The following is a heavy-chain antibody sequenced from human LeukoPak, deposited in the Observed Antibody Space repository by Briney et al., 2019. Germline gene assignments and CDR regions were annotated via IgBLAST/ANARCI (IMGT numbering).Heavy chain of an antibody. J-gene: IGHJ3*02. CDR2: ISYDGSNK. CDR1: GFTFSSYG. V-gene: IGHV3-30*03. CDR3: AMVLVSDAFDI. Sequence: GESLRLSCAASGFTFSSYGMHWVRQAPGKGLEWVAVISYDGSNKYYADSVKGRFTISRDNSKNTLYLQMNSLRAEDTAVYYCAMVLVSDAFDIWGQGTMVTVSS. D-gene: IGHD2-8*02.